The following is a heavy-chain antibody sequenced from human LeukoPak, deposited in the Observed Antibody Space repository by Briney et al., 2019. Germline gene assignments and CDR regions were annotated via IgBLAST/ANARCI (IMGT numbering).Heavy chain of an antibody. V-gene: IGHV3-30*03. CDR2: ISRDESNK. D-gene: IGHD6-13*01. Sequence: GRSLRLSCAASGFFVTTYGIHWVRQAPGKGLEWVAVISRDESNKYYGDSVKGRFTISRDNSKNTLYLHMNSLRAEDTAVYYCARIYPRLAAAGNWGQGTLVTVSS. J-gene: IGHJ4*02. CDR3: ARIYPRLAAAGN. CDR1: GFFVTTYG.